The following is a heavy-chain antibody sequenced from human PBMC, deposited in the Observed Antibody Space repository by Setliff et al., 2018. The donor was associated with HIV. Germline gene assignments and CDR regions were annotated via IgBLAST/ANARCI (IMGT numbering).Heavy chain of an antibody. Sequence: SETLSLTCTVSYGSISGHYWTWIRQPPGKGLEWIGYIHHSGGTQYNPSLMSRLTMSVDSSKNQFSLSLSSVTAADTAVYYCARLPDINSWPFDYWGQGTPVTVS. J-gene: IGHJ4*02. CDR2: IHHSGGT. CDR3: ARLPDINSWPFDY. CDR1: YGSISGHY. D-gene: IGHD6-13*01. V-gene: IGHV4-59*11.